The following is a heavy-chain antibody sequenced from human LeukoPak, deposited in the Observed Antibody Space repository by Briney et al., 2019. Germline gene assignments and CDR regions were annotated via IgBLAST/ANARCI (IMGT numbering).Heavy chain of an antibody. V-gene: IGHV3-48*03. D-gene: IGHD3-22*01. CDR1: GFTFSSYE. CDR2: ISSSGSTI. CDR3: AGGRSGYYYFGAFDI. Sequence: PGGSLRLSCAASGFTFSSYEMNWVRQAPGKGLEWVSYISSSGSTIYYADSVKGRFTISSDNAKNSLYLQMNSLRAEDTAVYYCAGGRSGYYYFGAFDIWGQGTMVTVSS. J-gene: IGHJ3*02.